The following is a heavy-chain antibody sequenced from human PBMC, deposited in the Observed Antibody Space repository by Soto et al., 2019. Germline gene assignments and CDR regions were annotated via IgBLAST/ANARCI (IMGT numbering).Heavy chain of an antibody. CDR1: GFTFSSYW. Sequence: GGSLRLSCAASGFTFSSYWMSWVRQAPGKGLEWVANIKQDGSEKYYVDSVKGRFTISRDNAKNSLYLQMNSLRAEDTAVYYCARDPGATITEGYYYYYMDVWGKGTTVTVSS. CDR3: ARDPGATITEGYYYYYMDV. CDR2: IKQDGSEK. V-gene: IGHV3-7*01. D-gene: IGHD5-12*01. J-gene: IGHJ6*03.